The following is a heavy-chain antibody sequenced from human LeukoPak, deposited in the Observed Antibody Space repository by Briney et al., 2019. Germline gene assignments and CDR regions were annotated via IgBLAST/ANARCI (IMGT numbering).Heavy chain of an antibody. CDR3: ARVEDCSSTSCYTFDY. CDR2: IYYSGST. Sequence: SETLSLTCTVSGGSVSSGSYYWSWIRQPPWKGLEWIGYIYYSGSTNYNPSLKSRVTISVDTSKNQFSLKLSSVTAADTAVYYCARVEDCSSTSCYTFDYWGQGTLVTVSS. V-gene: IGHV4-61*01. CDR1: GGSVSSGSYY. J-gene: IGHJ4*02. D-gene: IGHD2-2*01.